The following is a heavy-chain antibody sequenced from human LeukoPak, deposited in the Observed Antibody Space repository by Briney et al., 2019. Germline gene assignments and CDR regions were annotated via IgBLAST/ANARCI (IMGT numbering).Heavy chain of an antibody. CDR2: IYYSGST. CDR1: GGSISSGSYY. J-gene: IGHJ4*02. CDR3: AATYYYDSSGYPNFDY. V-gene: IGHV4-30-4*08. D-gene: IGHD3-22*01. Sequence: SQTLSLTCTVSGGSISSGSYYWSWIRQPAGKGLEWIGYIYYSGSTYYNPSLKSRVTISVDTSKNQFSLKLSSVTAADTAVYYCAATYYYDSSGYPNFDYWGQGTLVTVSS.